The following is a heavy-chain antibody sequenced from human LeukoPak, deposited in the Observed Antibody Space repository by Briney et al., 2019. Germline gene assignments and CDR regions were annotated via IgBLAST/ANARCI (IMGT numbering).Heavy chain of an antibody. CDR2: IYSGGST. V-gene: IGHV3-53*01. CDR3: ARRPAGTHYYYGMDV. D-gene: IGHD6-13*01. Sequence: PGEPLRLSCAASGFTVSSNYMSWVRQAPGKGLEWVSVIYSGGSTSYADSVKGRFTISRDNSKNTLFLQMNSLRAEDTAVYYCARRPAGTHYYYGMDVWGQGTTATVSS. J-gene: IGHJ6*02. CDR1: GFTVSSNY.